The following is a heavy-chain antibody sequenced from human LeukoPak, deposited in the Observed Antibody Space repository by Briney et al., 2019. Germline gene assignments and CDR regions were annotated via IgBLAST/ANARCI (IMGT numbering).Heavy chain of an antibody. Sequence: GGSLRLSCAASGFTFTTNAMSWVRQAPGKGLEWVGFIRSKAFGGSTEYAASVKGRFTISRDDSKSIAYLQMNSLKTEDTAVYYCTRDFTIFDYWGQGTLVTVSS. D-gene: IGHD3-3*01. V-gene: IGHV3-49*04. J-gene: IGHJ4*02. CDR3: TRDFTIFDY. CDR2: IRSKAFGGST. CDR1: GFTFTTNA.